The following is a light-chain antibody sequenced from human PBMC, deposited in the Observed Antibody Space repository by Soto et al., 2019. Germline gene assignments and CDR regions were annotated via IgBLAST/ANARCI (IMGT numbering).Light chain of an antibody. V-gene: IGKV2-30*01. CDR1: QSLVYSDGSTY. J-gene: IGKJ2*01. CDR3: MQGTHWPYT. Sequence: DVVMTQSPLSLPVTLGQPASISCRSSQSLVYSDGSTYFNWFQQTPGQSPRRLIYKVSNRDSGVPDRFSGSGSVTDFTLKISRVEAEDVGVYYCMQGTHWPYTFGQGTKVDIK. CDR2: KVS.